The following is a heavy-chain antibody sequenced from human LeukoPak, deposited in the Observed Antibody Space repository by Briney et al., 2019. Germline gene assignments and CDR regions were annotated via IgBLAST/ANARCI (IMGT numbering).Heavy chain of an antibody. V-gene: IGHV3-30*18. D-gene: IGHD3-3*01. J-gene: IGHJ6*02. Sequence: GGSLRLSCAASGFTFSSYGMHWVRQAPGKGLEWVAVISYDGSNKYYADSVKGRFTISRDNSKNTLYLQMNSLRAEGTAVYYCAKTTPSVTYYDFWSGSGPYYYYYGMDVWGQGTTVTVSS. CDR1: GFTFSSYG. CDR3: AKTTPSVTYYDFWSGSGPYYYYYGMDV. CDR2: ISYDGSNK.